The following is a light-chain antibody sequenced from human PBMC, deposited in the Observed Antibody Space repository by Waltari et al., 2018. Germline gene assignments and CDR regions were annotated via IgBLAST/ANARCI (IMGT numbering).Light chain of an antibody. CDR3: QQTYSTRWT. CDR1: QSISNY. V-gene: IGKV1-39*01. CDR2: AAS. Sequence: DIQMTQSPSSLSASVGARVTITCRASQSISNYLNWYQQKPGKAPKLLIYAASSLQSGVPSRFSGSGSGTDFTLTISSLQPEDFATYSCQQTYSTRWTFGQGTKVEIK. J-gene: IGKJ1*01.